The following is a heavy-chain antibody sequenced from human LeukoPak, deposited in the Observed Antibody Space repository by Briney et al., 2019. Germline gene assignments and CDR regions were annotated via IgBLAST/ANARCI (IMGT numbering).Heavy chain of an antibody. D-gene: IGHD3-10*01. CDR2: ISYDGSNK. Sequence: PGGSLRLSCAASGFTFSSYAMHWVRQAPGKGLEWVAVISYDGSNKYYADSVKGRFTISRDNSKNTLYLQMNSLRAEDTAVYYCARDLNGSESLWSPGAFDIWGQGTMVTVSS. CDR1: GFTFSSYA. J-gene: IGHJ3*02. CDR3: ARDLNGSESLWSPGAFDI. V-gene: IGHV3-30*04.